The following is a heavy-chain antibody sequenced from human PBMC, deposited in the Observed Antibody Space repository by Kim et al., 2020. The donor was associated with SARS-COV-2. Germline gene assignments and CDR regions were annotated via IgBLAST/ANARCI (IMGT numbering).Heavy chain of an antibody. D-gene: IGHD3-3*01. J-gene: IGHJ4*02. CDR3: ARAGADFWSGYCDY. CDR1: GGSISSGGYY. CDR2: IYYSGIS. Sequence: SETLSLTCTVSGGSISSGGYYWSWIRQHPGKGLEWIGYIYYSGISYYNPSLKSRITISVDTSKNQFSLNLSSVTAADTAVYYCARAGADFWSGYCDYWGQGTLVTVSS. V-gene: IGHV4-31*03.